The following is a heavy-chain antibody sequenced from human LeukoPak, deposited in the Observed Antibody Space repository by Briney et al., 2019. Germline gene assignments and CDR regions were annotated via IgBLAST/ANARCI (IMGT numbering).Heavy chain of an antibody. CDR3: ARLVVPAAMGNPWFDP. Sequence: SQTLSLTCAISGDSVSSNSAAWNWIRQSPSRGLEWLGRTYYRSKWYNDYAVSVKSRITINPDTSKNQFSLKLSSVTAADTAVYYCARLVVPAAMGNPWFDPWGQGTLVTVSS. D-gene: IGHD2-2*01. V-gene: IGHV6-1*01. J-gene: IGHJ5*02. CDR2: TYYRSKWYN. CDR1: GDSVSSNSAA.